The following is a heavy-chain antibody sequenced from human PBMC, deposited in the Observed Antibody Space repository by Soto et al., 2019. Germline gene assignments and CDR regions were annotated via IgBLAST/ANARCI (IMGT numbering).Heavy chain of an antibody. CDR3: AKEELMNGVYYYYGMDV. CDR1: GFTYSSYV. Sequence: GGSLGLCCAASGFTYSSYVMSWVRQAPGKVLEWVSAISGSGGSTYYADSVKGRFTISRDNSKNTLYLQMNSLRAEDTAVYYCAKEELMNGVYYYYGMDVWGQGTTVTVSS. V-gene: IGHV3-23*01. D-gene: IGHD2-8*01. CDR2: ISGSGGST. J-gene: IGHJ6*02.